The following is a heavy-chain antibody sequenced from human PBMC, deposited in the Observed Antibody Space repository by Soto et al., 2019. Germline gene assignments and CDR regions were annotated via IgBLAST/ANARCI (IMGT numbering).Heavy chain of an antibody. D-gene: IGHD1-1*01. V-gene: IGHV4-4*07. CDR2: IYSSGST. CDR3: ARVRQGCSANNCYFDP. Sequence: PSETLSLTCTVTGGAISGYYWTWIRQSDGEGLEWIGRIYSSGSTNYNPSLKSRVTISLDTSMNYFSLRLNSVTAADTAIYYCARVRQGCSANNCYFDPWGQGTQVTVSS. CDR1: GGAISGYY. J-gene: IGHJ5*01.